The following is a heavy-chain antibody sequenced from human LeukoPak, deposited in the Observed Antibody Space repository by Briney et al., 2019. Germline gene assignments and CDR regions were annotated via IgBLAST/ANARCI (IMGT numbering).Heavy chain of an antibody. D-gene: IGHD3-22*01. CDR3: ARLTHSYYSDTSGYYPYYYMDV. Sequence: KPSGTLSLTCTVSGGSISSSDYYWGWIRQSPGKGLEWIGRISYSGSTYYNPSLKSRVTISVDTSKNHFSLRLSSVTAADTAVYYCARLTHSYYSDTSGYYPYYYMDVWGKGTTVTVSS. V-gene: IGHV4-39*02. CDR1: GGSISSSDYY. CDR2: ISYSGST. J-gene: IGHJ6*03.